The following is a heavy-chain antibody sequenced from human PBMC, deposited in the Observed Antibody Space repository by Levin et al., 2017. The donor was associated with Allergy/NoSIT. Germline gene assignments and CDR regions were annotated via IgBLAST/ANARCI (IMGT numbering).Heavy chain of an antibody. CDR2: INPNSGGT. D-gene: IGHD2-15*01. J-gene: IGHJ4*02. Sequence: GESLKISCKASGYSFTGYYMHWVRQAPGQGLEWMGWINPNSGGTNYAQKFQGRVTMTRDTSISTAYMELRRLRSDDTAVYYWAGSSAYCRGGTCYLGYWGQGTLVTVSS. V-gene: IGHV1-2*02. CDR1: GYSFTGYY. CDR3: AGSSAYCRGGTCYLGY.